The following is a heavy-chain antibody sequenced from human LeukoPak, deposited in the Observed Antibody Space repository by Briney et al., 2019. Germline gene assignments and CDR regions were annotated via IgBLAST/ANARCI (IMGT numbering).Heavy chain of an antibody. CDR3: ATTSDNDGYYFDH. D-gene: IGHD1-1*01. Sequence: GESLKISCKGSGYSFTSYWIGWVRQMPGKGLEWMGIIYPGDSDTRYSPSFQGQVTISADKSISTAYLQWSSLKASDTAIYYCATTSDNDGYYFDHWGQGTLVTVSS. CDR2: IYPGDSDT. V-gene: IGHV5-51*01. J-gene: IGHJ4*02. CDR1: GYSFTSYW.